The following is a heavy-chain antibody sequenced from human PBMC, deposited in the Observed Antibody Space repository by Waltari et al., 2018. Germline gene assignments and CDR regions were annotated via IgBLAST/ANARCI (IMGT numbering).Heavy chain of an antibody. CDR2: IHSVGST. D-gene: IGHD3-10*01. J-gene: IGHJ4*02. Sequence: QVQLQESGPGLVKPSETLSLTCTVSGGSISGSYWGWIRQPPGKGLEWIGYIHSVGSTKYNPSFQSQITISVDTSKNQFSLKRTSVTAADTAVYYCARISLAISATRGHFDYWGQGILVTVSS. CDR3: ARISLAISATRGHFDY. CDR1: GGSISGSY. V-gene: IGHV4-59*01.